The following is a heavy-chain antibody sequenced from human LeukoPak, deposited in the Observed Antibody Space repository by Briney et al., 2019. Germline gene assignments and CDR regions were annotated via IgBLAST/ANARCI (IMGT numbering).Heavy chain of an antibody. Sequence: ASVKVSCKASGYTFTGYYMHWVRQAPGQGLEWMGWINPNSGGTNYAQKFQGRVTMTTDTSTSTAYMELRSLRSDDTAVYYCARDGVGATVGYWGQGTLVTVSS. CDR1: GYTFTGYY. J-gene: IGHJ4*02. CDR3: ARDGVGATVGY. V-gene: IGHV1-2*02. CDR2: INPNSGGT. D-gene: IGHD1-26*01.